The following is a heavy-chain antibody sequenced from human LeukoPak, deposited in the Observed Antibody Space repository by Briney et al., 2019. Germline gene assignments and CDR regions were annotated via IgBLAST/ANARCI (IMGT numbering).Heavy chain of an antibody. Sequence: ALVKVSCKTSGYTFTDYYIHWVRQAPGQGLEWMGWINPNSDDTEYKKKFQGRVSMTRDTSITTAYMVLSSLRSDDTAVYYCARGSGVAGGLKRPIDPWGQGTLVTVSS. V-gene: IGHV1-2*02. J-gene: IGHJ5*02. CDR2: INPNSDDT. D-gene: IGHD2-15*01. CDR1: GYTFTDYY. CDR3: ARGSGVAGGLKRPIDP.